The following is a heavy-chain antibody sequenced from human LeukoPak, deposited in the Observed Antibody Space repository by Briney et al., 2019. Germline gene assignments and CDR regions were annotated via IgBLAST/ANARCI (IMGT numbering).Heavy chain of an antibody. J-gene: IGHJ4*02. Sequence: GGSLRLSCAASGFTFSSYGMSWVRQAPGKGLEWVSGISGSGGSTYYADSVKGRLTVSRDNSKNTLYLQMNSLRAEDTAVYYCAKFVVAFFDYWGQGTLVTVSS. V-gene: IGHV3-23*01. D-gene: IGHD2-15*01. CDR2: ISGSGGST. CDR3: AKFVVAFFDY. CDR1: GFTFSSYG.